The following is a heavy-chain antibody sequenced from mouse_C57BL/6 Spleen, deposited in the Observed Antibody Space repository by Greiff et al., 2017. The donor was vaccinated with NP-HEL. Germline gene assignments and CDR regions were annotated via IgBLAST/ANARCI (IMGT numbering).Heavy chain of an antibody. CDR1: GYTFTSYW. CDR2: IHPNSGST. Sequence: QVQLQQSGAELVKPGASVKLSCKASGYTFTSYWMHWVKQRPGQGLEWIGMIHPNSGSTNYNEKFKSKATLTVDKSSSTAYMQLSSLTSEDSAVYYCARSSVLSSDYWGQGTTLTVSS. J-gene: IGHJ2*01. D-gene: IGHD1-1*01. CDR3: ARSSVLSSDY. V-gene: IGHV1-64*01.